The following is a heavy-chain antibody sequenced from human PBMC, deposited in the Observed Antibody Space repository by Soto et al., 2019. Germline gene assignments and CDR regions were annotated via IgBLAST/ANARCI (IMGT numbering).Heavy chain of an antibody. CDR2: IYHSGST. V-gene: IGHV4-30-2*01. CDR3: ARVGNRYDFWSGSFDY. CDR1: GGSISSGGYS. J-gene: IGHJ4*02. D-gene: IGHD3-3*01. Sequence: SETLSLTCAVSGGSISSGGYSWSWIRQPPGKGLEWIGYIYHSGSTYYNPSLKSRVTISVDRSKNQFSLKLSSVTAADTAVYYCARVGNRYDFWSGSFDYWGQGTLVTVSS.